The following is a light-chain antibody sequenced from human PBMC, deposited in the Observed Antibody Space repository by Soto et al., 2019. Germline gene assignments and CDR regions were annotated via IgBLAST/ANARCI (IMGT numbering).Light chain of an antibody. CDR2: DAS. CDR1: QSVSSY. J-gene: IGKJ5*01. Sequence: EIVLTQSPATLSLSPGERATLSCRASQSVSSYLAWYQQKPGQAPRLLIYDASNRATGIPARFSGSGSGTEFTLTIDRLESEDFAVYFCQQFNNWPITFGQGTRLEIK. V-gene: IGKV3-11*01. CDR3: QQFNNWPIT.